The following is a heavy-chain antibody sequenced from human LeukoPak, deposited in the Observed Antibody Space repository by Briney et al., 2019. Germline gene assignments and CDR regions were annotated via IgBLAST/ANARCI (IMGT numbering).Heavy chain of an antibody. Sequence: ASVKVSCKASGYTFTFYYMHWVRQAPGQGLEWMGIINPSGGSTSYAQKFQGRVTMTRDTSISTAYMDLSRLRSDDTAVYFCARGGLPIYYYYMDVWGKGTTVTVSS. CDR1: GYTFTFYY. J-gene: IGHJ6*03. CDR2: INPSGGST. CDR3: ARGGLPIYYYYMDV. V-gene: IGHV1-46*01. D-gene: IGHD4-11*01.